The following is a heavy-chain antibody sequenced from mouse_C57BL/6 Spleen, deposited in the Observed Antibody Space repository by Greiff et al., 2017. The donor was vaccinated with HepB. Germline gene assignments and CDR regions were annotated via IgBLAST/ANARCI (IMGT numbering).Heavy chain of an antibody. Sequence: EVQLQQSGPELVKPGASVKISCKASGYTFTDYYMNWVKQSHGKSLEWIGDINPNNGGTSYNQKFKGKATLTVDKSSSTAYMELRSLTSEDSAVYYCARQGLGDFDVWGTGTTVTVSS. J-gene: IGHJ1*03. CDR1: GYTFTDYY. CDR2: INPNNGGT. D-gene: IGHD3-3*01. CDR3: ARQGLGDFDV. V-gene: IGHV1-26*01.